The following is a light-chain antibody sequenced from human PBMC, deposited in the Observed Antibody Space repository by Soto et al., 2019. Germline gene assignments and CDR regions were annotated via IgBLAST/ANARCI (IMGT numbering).Light chain of an antibody. Sequence: QSVLTQPRSVSGSLGQSVTISCTGTSSDVGGYNYVSWYQHHPGKAPKLIIYDVSERPSGVPDRFSGSKSGNTASLTISGLQAEDEADYCCCSYAGSYTYVVFGGGTKLTVL. CDR1: SSDVGGYNY. V-gene: IGLV2-11*01. CDR3: CSYAGSYTYVV. CDR2: DVS. J-gene: IGLJ2*01.